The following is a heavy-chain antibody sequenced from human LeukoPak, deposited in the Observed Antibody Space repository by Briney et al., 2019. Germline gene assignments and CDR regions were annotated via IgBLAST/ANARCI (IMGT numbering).Heavy chain of an antibody. CDR2: IFYSGST. V-gene: IGHV4-59*08. D-gene: IGHD6-13*01. J-gene: IGHJ4*02. Sequence: PSETLSLTCTVSGGSISSYYWSWIRQPPGKGLEWIGYIFYSGSTNYNPSLKSRVTISVDTSKNQVSLKLRSVTAADTAVYYCARGRRNSSSWYDDYWGQGTLVTVSS. CDR1: GGSISSYY. CDR3: ARGRRNSSSWYDDY.